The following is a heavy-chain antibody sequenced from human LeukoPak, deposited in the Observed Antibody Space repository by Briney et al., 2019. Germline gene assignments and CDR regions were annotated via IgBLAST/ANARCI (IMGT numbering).Heavy chain of an antibody. V-gene: IGHV3-30*18. CDR3: AKDIAHDRGGLDY. CDR1: GFTFSSYG. CDR2: VSYDGINK. Sequence: GGSLRLSCAASGFTFSSYGMHWVRQAPGKGLEWVAVVSYDGINKYYADSVKGRFTISRDNSKSTLYLQMDSLRAEDSAVYYCAKDIAHDRGGLDYWGQGTLVTVSS. D-gene: IGHD3-22*01. J-gene: IGHJ4*02.